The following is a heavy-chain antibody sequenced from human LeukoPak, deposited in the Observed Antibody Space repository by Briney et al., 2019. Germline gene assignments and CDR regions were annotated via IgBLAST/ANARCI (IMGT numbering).Heavy chain of an antibody. CDR2: IYPNGNT. CDR1: GFTVSSNY. V-gene: IGHV3-66*04. D-gene: IGHD5-18*01. Sequence: GGSLRLSCAASGFTVSSNYMNWVRQAPGKGLEWVSMIYPNGNTFYTDSVKGRFTNSRDNSKNTLDLQMSSLRAEDTAIYYCARRGHGYGSPFDYWGQGTLVTVSS. CDR3: ARRGHGYGSPFDY. J-gene: IGHJ4*02.